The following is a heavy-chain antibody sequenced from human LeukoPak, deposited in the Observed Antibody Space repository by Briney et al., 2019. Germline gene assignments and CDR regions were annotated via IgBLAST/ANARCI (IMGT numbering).Heavy chain of an antibody. Sequence: GGSLRLSCAASGFTFSSYAMSWVRQAPGKGLEWVTAISGSGGSTYYADSVKGRFTISRDNSKNTLYLQMNSLRAEDTAVYYCAKGVRPADAFDIWGQGTMVTVSS. D-gene: IGHD2-2*01. CDR2: ISGSGGST. V-gene: IGHV3-23*01. J-gene: IGHJ3*02. CDR1: GFTFSSYA. CDR3: AKGVRPADAFDI.